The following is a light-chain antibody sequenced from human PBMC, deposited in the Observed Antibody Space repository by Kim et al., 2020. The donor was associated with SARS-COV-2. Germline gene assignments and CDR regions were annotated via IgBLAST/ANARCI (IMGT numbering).Light chain of an antibody. J-gene: IGLJ3*02. V-gene: IGLV1-47*01. Sequence: QSVTISCSGSSSTTGSNYVFWYQQLPRTAPKLLAYRSFQRPSGVPARFSGSKSGTSASLAISGLRSEDEADYYCAAWDDSLSAWVFGGGTQLTVL. CDR1: SSTTGSNY. CDR2: RSF. CDR3: AAWDDSLSAWV.